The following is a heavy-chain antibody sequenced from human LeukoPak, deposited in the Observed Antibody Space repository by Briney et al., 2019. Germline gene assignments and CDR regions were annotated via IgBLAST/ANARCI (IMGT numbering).Heavy chain of an antibody. J-gene: IGHJ4*02. CDR3: ARVVAAAGVDY. CDR1: GGSISSSSYY. CDR2: ISYSGST. V-gene: IGHV4-39*07. Sequence: PSETLSLTCTVSGGSISSSSYYWVWIRQPPGKGLEWIGCISYSGSTYYNPSLKSRVTISVDTSKNQFSLKLSSVTAADTAVYYCARVVAAAGVDYWGQGTLVTVSS. D-gene: IGHD6-13*01.